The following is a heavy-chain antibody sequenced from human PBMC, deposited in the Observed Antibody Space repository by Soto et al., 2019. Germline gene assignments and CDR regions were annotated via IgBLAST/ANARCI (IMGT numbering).Heavy chain of an antibody. CDR3: VRIGAGGWDIPFDH. CDR2: ISDSGNII. V-gene: IGHV3-48*03. CDR1: GFTFSAYE. D-gene: IGHD6-19*01. Sequence: EVQLVESGGGLVQPGGSLRLSCATSGFTFSAYEMTWVRQAPGKGLEWISYISDSGNIIYYADSVKGRFTISRDDAKNSLYLQMNSLRADDTALYYCVRIGAGGWDIPFDHWGQGTLVTVSS. J-gene: IGHJ4*02.